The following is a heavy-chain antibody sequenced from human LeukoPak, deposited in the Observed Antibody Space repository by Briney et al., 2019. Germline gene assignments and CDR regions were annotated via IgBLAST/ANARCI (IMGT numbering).Heavy chain of an antibody. J-gene: IGHJ1*01. Sequence: SETLSLTCTVSGGSISSYYWSWIRQPPGKGLEWIGYIYTSGSTNYNPSLKSRVTISVDTSKNQFSLKLSSVTAADTAVYYCARVGVSSADIWGQGTLVTVSS. CDR1: GGSISSYY. CDR2: IYTSGST. D-gene: IGHD6-25*01. V-gene: IGHV4-4*09. CDR3: ARVGVSSADI.